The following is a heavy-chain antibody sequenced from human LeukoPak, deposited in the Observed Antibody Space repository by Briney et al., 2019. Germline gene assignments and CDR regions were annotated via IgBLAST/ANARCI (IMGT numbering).Heavy chain of an antibody. Sequence: GGSLRLSCAASGFTVSTNYMSWVRQAPGKGLEWASVIYSGGTTYYADSVKGRFTISRDNSKNTVYLQMNSLRPEDTALYYCATTTGNYLTFDYWGQGTLVTVSS. CDR2: IYSGGTT. D-gene: IGHD1-1*01. CDR1: GFTVSTNY. J-gene: IGHJ4*02. V-gene: IGHV3-66*01. CDR3: ATTTGNYLTFDY.